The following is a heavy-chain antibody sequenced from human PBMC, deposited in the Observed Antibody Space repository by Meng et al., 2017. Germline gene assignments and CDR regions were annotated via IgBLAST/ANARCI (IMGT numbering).Heavy chain of an antibody. V-gene: IGHV4-34*01. D-gene: IGHD3-3*01. CDR1: GGSFIGYD. J-gene: IGHJ4*02. CDR3: ARRWVIWSGYRPDY. CDR2: INHSGST. Sequence: VQVQAWGHGLAQSSLSLPLTCAVYGGSFIGYDGRWIRQPPGKGLEWIGEINHSGSTNSNPSLKSRVTISVDTSKNQFSLKLSSVTAADTAVYYCARRWVIWSGYRPDYWGQGTLVTVSS.